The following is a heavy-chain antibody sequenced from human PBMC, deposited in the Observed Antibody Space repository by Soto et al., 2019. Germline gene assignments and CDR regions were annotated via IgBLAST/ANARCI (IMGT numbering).Heavy chain of an antibody. J-gene: IGHJ6*02. CDR3: ARDRQGYCTNGVCSYGMDV. V-gene: IGHV3-30-3*01. CDR2: ISYDGSNK. CDR1: GLTFSSYA. D-gene: IGHD2-8*01. Sequence: GGSLRLSCAASGLTFSSYAMHWVRQAPGKGLEWVAVISYDGSNKYYADSVKGRFTISRDNSKNTLYLQMNSLRAEDTAVYYCARDRQGYCTNGVCSYGMDVWGQGTTVTVSS.